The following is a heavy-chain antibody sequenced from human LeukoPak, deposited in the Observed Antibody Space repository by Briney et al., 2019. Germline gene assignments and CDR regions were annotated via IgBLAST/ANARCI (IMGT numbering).Heavy chain of an antibody. CDR1: GYSISSGYY. J-gene: IGHJ4*02. CDR3: AREDIVPLYSWGAIKGFDY. CDR2: IYHSGST. V-gene: IGHV4-38-2*02. D-gene: IGHD5-12*01. Sequence: SETLSLTCTVSGYSISSGYYWGWIRQPPGKGLEWIGSIYHSGSTYYNPSLKSRVTISVDTSKNQFSLKLSSVTAADTAAYYCAREDIVPLYSWGAIKGFDYWGQGTLVTVSS.